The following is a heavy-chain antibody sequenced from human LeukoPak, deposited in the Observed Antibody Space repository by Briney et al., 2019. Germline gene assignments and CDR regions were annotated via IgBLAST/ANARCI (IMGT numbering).Heavy chain of an antibody. CDR3: ASLIAAGDDFDY. J-gene: IGHJ4*02. CDR1: GFTFSSYS. CDR2: ISSSSSYI. Sequence: PGGSLRLSCAASGFTFSSYSMNWVRQAPGKGLEWVSFISSSSSYIYYADSVKGRFTISRDNAKNSLYLQMNSLRAEDTAVYYCASLIAAGDDFDYWGQGALVTVSS. V-gene: IGHV3-21*01. D-gene: IGHD6-13*01.